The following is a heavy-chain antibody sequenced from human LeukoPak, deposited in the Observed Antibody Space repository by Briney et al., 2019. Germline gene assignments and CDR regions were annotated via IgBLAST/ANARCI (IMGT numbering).Heavy chain of an antibody. CDR1: GYTFTDYY. CDR3: ARTIFSGYYYYGMDV. CDR2: INPNSGGT. D-gene: IGHD3-9*01. Sequence: GASVKVSCKASGYTFTDYYMHWVRQAPGQGLEWMGWINPNSGGTNYAQKFQGRVTMTRDTSISTAYMELSRLRSDDTAVYYCARTIFSGYYYYGMDVWGQGTTVTVSS. J-gene: IGHJ6*02. V-gene: IGHV1-2*02.